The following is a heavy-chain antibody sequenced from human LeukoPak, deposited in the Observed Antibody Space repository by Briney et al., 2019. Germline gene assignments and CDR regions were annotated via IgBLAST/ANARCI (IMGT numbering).Heavy chain of an antibody. CDR1: GGTFSSYA. Sequence: ASVKVSCKASGGTFSSYAISWVRQAPGQGLEWMGGIIPIFGTANYAQKFQGRVTITADESTSTAYMELSGLRSEDTAVYYCARAGYYYGSGINYMDVWGKGTTVTISS. D-gene: IGHD3-10*01. CDR3: ARAGYYYGSGINYMDV. J-gene: IGHJ6*03. V-gene: IGHV1-69*13. CDR2: IIPIFGTA.